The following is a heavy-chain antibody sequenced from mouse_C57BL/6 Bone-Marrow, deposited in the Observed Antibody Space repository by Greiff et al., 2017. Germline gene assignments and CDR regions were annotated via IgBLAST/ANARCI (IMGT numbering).Heavy chain of an antibody. D-gene: IGHD1-1*01. CDR3: AGIRGPVPYYSDY. CDR1: GYTFTSYG. V-gene: IGHV1-81*01. CDR2: IYPRSGNT. J-gene: IGHJ2*01. Sequence: QVQLQQSGAELARPGASVKLSCKASGYTFTSYGISWVKQRTGQGLEWIGEIYPRSGNTYYNEKFKGKATLTADKSSSTAYMELRSLTSEDSAVYFCAGIRGPVPYYSDYWGQGTTLTVSS.